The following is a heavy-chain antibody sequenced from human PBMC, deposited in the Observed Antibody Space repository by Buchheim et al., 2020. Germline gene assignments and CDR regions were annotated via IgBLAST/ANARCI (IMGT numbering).Heavy chain of an antibody. CDR2: ISYDGSNK. CDR1: GFTFSSYA. V-gene: IGHV3-30*04. J-gene: IGHJ6*02. CDR3: ARDRDSSGWTLYGMDV. D-gene: IGHD6-19*01. Sequence: QVQLVESGGGVVQPGRSLRLSCAASGFTFSSYAMHWVRQAPGKGLEWVAVISYDGSNKYYVDSVKGRFTISRDNSKNTLYLQMNSLRAEDTAVYYCARDRDSSGWTLYGMDVWGQGTT.